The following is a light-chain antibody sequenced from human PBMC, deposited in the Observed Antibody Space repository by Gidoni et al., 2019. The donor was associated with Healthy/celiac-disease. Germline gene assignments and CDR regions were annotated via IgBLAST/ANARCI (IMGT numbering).Light chain of an antibody. CDR1: QSVSSSY. CDR2: GAS. Sequence: IVLTQSPGTLSLSPGERATLSCRASQSVSSSYLAWYQQKPGQAPRLLIYGASSRATGIPDRFSGSGSGTDFTLTISRLEPEDFAVYYCQQYGSSPETFXQXTKLEIK. V-gene: IGKV3-20*01. CDR3: QQYGSSPET. J-gene: IGKJ2*01.